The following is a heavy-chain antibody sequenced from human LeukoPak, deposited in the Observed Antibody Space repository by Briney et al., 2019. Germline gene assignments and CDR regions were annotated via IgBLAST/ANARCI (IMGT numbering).Heavy chain of an antibody. D-gene: IGHD5-24*01. CDR1: GFTFSRYA. Sequence: PGGSLRLSCAASGFTFSRYAMSWVRQAPGKGLEWVSAISGSGGSTYYADSVKGGFTVSRENSKNKLYLQMNSLRAEDTAVYYCAKDPEMATITSFDYWGQGTQVTVSS. CDR2: ISGSGGST. J-gene: IGHJ4*02. V-gene: IGHV3-23*01. CDR3: AKDPEMATITSFDY.